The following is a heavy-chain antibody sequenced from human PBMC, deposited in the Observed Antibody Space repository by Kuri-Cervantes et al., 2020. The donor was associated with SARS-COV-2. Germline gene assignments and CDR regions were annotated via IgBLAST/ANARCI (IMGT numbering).Heavy chain of an antibody. CDR3: AKDKGLGELFFDY. Sequence: GGSLRLSCEASGFIFSDYAIDWVRQAPGKGLEWVSGISGDGDRADYADSVKGRFTISRDNSKNMLYLQMNSLRAEDTAVYYCAKDKGLGELFFDYWGQGTLVTVSS. D-gene: IGHD3-10*01. CDR2: ISGDGDRA. V-gene: IGHV3-23*01. CDR1: GFIFSDYA. J-gene: IGHJ4*02.